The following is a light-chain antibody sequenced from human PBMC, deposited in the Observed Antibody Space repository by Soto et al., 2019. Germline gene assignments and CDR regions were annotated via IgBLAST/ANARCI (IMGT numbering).Light chain of an antibody. CDR1: QSVSNNY. Sequence: EIVLTQSPGTLSLSPGERATLSCRASQSVSNNYLAWYQQKPGQAPRLLIYGASNRATGIPDRFSGSGSGTDFTLTISRLESEDFAGYYCQQYGNLLWTFGQGTKVDIK. J-gene: IGKJ1*01. CDR2: GAS. CDR3: QQYGNLLWT. V-gene: IGKV3-20*01.